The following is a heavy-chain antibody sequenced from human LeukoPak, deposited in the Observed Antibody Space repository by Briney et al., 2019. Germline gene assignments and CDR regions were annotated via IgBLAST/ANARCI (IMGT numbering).Heavy chain of an antibody. J-gene: IGHJ4*02. CDR1: GYTFTGYY. V-gene: IGHV1-2*02. D-gene: IGHD6-13*01. CDR3: ARDRRKAAGTPLDY. CDR2: TNPNSGGT. Sequence: GASVKVSCKASGYTFTGYYMHWVRQAPGQGLEWMGWTNPNSGGTNYAQKFQGRVTMTRDTSISTAYMELSRLRSDDTAVYYCARDRRKAAGTPLDYWGQGTLVTVSS.